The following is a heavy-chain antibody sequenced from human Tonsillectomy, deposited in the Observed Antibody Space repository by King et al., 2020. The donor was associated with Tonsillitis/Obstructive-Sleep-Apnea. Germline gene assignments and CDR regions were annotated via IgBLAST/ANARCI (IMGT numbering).Heavy chain of an antibody. CDR1: GFTFSSYW. Sequence: VQLVESGGGLVQPGGSLRLSCAASGFTFSSYWMHCVRQAPGKGLVGVSRINSDGSSTIYADSVKGRFTISRDNAKNTLYLQMNSLRAEDTAVYYCAREGYSSSSPIDYWGQGTLVTVSS. CDR3: AREGYSSSSPIDY. CDR2: INSDGSST. V-gene: IGHV3-74*01. J-gene: IGHJ4*02. D-gene: IGHD6-6*01.